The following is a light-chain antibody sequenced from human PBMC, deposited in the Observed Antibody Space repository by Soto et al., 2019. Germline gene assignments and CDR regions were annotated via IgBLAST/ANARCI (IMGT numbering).Light chain of an antibody. CDR2: DVS. CDR3: QQGSNLPPFT. CDR1: QSVDSY. J-gene: IGKJ3*01. V-gene: IGKV3-11*01. Sequence: EIVLTQSPATLSFSPGERATLSCRTSQSVDSYLAWYQQRPGRAPRLLIYDVSNRATGIPARFSGSGSGTDFTLTISSLEPEDFADYYCQQGSNLPPFTVGPGTKVDIK.